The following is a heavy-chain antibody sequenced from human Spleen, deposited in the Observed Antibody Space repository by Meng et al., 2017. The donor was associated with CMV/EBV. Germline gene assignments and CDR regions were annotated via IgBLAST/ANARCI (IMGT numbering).Heavy chain of an antibody. V-gene: IGHV4-61*02. D-gene: IGHD5-24*01. J-gene: IGHJ4*02. CDR3: ARDGDGYPTDY. CDR2: IYTSGST. Sequence: QGQRQAAGPGLVKPSKTLSLTCASSGGSISSGSYYWSWIRQPAGKGLEWIGRIYTSGSTNYNPSLKSRVTISVDTSKNQFSLKLSSVTAADTAVYYCARDGDGYPTDYWGQGTLVTVSS. CDR1: GGSISSGSYY.